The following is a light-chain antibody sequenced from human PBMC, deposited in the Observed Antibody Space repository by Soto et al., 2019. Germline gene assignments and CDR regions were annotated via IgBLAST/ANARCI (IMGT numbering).Light chain of an antibody. J-gene: IGKJ5*01. Sequence: EIVMTQSPATLSVSPGERATLSCRASQSVASYLAWYQQKPGQAPRLLIYGACTRATGVPARFSGSGSGTDFTLTIGILQSEGFAVYYCQQCNEWPLITFGQGTRLEAK. CDR1: QSVASY. CDR3: QQCNEWPLIT. CDR2: GAC. V-gene: IGKV3-15*01.